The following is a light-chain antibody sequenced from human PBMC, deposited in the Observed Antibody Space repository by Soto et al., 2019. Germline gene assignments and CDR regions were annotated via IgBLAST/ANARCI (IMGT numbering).Light chain of an antibody. CDR2: DDS. CDR3: QVWDSSSDLVV. V-gene: IGLV3-21*02. J-gene: IGLJ2*01. Sequence: SYELTQPPSVSVAPGQTARITCGGNNIGSNSVHWYQQKPGQAPVLVVYDDSDRPSGIPERFSGSNSGNTATLTISRVEAGDEADYYCQVWDSSSDLVVFGGGTKLTVL. CDR1: NIGSNS.